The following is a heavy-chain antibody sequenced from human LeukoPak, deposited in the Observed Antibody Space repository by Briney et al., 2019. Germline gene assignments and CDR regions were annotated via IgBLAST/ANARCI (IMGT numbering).Heavy chain of an antibody. J-gene: IGHJ4*02. V-gene: IGHV1-2*02. CDR2: INPNSGGT. CDR1: GYTFTGYY. Sequence: GASVKVSCKASGYTFTGYYMHWVRQAPGQGLEWMGWINPNSGGTNYAQKFQGRVTMTRDTSISTAYMELSRLRSDDTAVYYCARPGGGYIYGLVNYWGQGTLVTVSS. CDR3: ARPGGGYIYGLVNY. D-gene: IGHD5-18*01.